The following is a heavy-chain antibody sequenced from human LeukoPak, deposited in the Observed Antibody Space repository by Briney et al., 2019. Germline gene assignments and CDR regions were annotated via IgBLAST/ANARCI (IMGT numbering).Heavy chain of an antibody. J-gene: IGHJ4*02. CDR1: GFTFSSYG. CDR2: ISYDGSNK. D-gene: IGHD3-3*01. CDR3: ARDHDFWSGYYTERGYYFDY. V-gene: IGHV3-30*19. Sequence: GRSLRLSCAASGFTFSSYGMHWVRQAPGKGLEWVAVISYDGSNKYYADSVKGRFTISRDNSKNTLYLQMNSLRAEDTAVYYCARDHDFWSGYYTERGYYFDYWGQGTLVTVSS.